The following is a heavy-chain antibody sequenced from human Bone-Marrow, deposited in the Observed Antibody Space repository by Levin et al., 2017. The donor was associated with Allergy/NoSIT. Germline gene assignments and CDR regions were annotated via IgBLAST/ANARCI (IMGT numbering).Heavy chain of an antibody. CDR2: VYFEDSDT. CDR1: GFSFVNYW. J-gene: IGHJ5*02. D-gene: IGHD4-17*01. Sequence: ASVKVSCEGSGFSFVNYWIGWVRQRPGKGLEWMGMVYFEDSDTRYSPSFQGQVTMSADKSTTTAYLQWTSLKASDTALYYCARGSDYDTSSFDPWGQGTLVTVSS. V-gene: IGHV5-51*01. CDR3: ARGSDYDTSSFDP.